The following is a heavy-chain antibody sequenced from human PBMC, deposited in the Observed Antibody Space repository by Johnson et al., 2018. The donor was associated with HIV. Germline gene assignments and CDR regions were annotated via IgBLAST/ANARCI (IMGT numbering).Heavy chain of an antibody. J-gene: IGHJ3*02. CDR2: IKGNGDST. D-gene: IGHD1-1*01. V-gene: IGHV3-20*04. CDR3: ARSRNYACDI. CDR1: GFNFDDYG. Sequence: VQLVESGGGVVQPGMSLRLSCAASGFNFDDYGMNWVRQVPGEGLEWVSGIKGNGDSTGYADSVKGRFTISRDNAKNSMFLQMNSLRADDTAVYYCARSRNYACDIWGQGTMVTVSS.